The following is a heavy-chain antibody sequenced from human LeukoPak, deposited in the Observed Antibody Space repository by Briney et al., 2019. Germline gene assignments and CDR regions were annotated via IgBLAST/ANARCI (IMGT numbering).Heavy chain of an antibody. CDR2: ISWNSGSI. D-gene: IGHD6-13*01. CDR1: GFTFDDYA. Sequence: GGSLRLSCAASGFTFDDYAMHWVRQAPGKGLEWVSGISWNSGSIGYADSVKGRFTISRDNAKNSLYLQMNSLRAEDMALYHCAKGRSYSTPGFVDIWGQGTMVTVSS. J-gene: IGHJ3*02. CDR3: AKGRSYSTPGFVDI. V-gene: IGHV3-9*03.